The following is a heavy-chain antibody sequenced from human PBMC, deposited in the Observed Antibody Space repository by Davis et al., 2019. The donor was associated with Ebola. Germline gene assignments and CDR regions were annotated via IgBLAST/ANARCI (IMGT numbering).Heavy chain of an antibody. Sequence: PGGSLRLSCAASGFTFSSYGMHWVRQAPGKGLEWVAFIRYDGSNKYYADSVKGRFTISRDNSKNTLYLQMNSLRAEDTAVYYCARDRNQYYYDSSGYYYSSYGMDVWGQGTTVTVSS. V-gene: IGHV3-30*02. D-gene: IGHD3-22*01. CDR3: ARDRNQYYYDSSGYYYSSYGMDV. CDR2: IRYDGSNK. CDR1: GFTFSSYG. J-gene: IGHJ6*02.